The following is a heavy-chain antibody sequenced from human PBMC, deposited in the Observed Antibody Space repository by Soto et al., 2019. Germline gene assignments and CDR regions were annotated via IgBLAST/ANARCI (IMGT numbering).Heavy chain of an antibody. CDR1: GGSLSSGPYS. CDR3: ARLGGYCSSTSCYGYSGMDV. J-gene: IGHJ6*02. Sequence: QLQLQESGPGLVKPSETLSLTCSVSGGSLSSGPYSWGWIRQPPGKGLEWIGTFYYSGSTHYNPSLASRVTISVDTSKIQFSLKVTSVTAADTAMYYCARLGGYCSSTSCYGYSGMDVWGQGTTVTVSS. D-gene: IGHD2-2*01. V-gene: IGHV4-39*01. CDR2: FYYSGST.